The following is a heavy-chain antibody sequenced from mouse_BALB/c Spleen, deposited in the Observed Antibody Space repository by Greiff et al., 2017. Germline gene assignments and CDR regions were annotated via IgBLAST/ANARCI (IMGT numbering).Heavy chain of an antibody. CDR2: INPSSGYT. Sequence: QVQLKESGAELARPGASVKMSCKASGYTFTSYTMHWVKQRPGQGLEWIGYINPSSGYTNYNQKFKDKATLTADKSSSTAYMQLSSLTSEDSAVYYCARYRGNYLYYYAMDYWGQGTSVTVSS. CDR3: ARYRGNYLYYYAMDY. V-gene: IGHV1-4*01. CDR1: GYTFTSYT. D-gene: IGHD2-1*01. J-gene: IGHJ4*01.